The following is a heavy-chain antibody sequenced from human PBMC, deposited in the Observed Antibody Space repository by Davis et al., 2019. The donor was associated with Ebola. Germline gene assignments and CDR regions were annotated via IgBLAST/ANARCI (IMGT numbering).Heavy chain of an antibody. CDR1: GFTFSSYG. D-gene: IGHD4-11*01. CDR2: ISYDGSNK. V-gene: IGHV3-30*03. CDR3: ARVGMTTVTTFDY. Sequence: GGSLRLSCAASGFTFSSYGMHWVRQAPGKGLEWVAVISYDGSNKYYADSVKGRFTISRDNAKNSLYLQMNSLRAEETAVYYCARVGMTTVTTFDYWGQGTLVTVSS. J-gene: IGHJ4*02.